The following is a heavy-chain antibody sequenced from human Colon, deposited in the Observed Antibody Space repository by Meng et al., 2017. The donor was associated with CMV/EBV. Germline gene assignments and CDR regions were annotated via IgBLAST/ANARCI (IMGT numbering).Heavy chain of an antibody. V-gene: IGHV1-18*01. CDR3: ARVYNWNNLYFYALDF. J-gene: IGHJ6*02. CDR1: YTFAHFG. CDR2: ISNNNGNT. D-gene: IGHD1/OR15-1a*01. Sequence: YTFAHFGITWVRQAPGQGLEWVGRISNNNGNTDYGQSFQGRVIMTTDTSTSTAYMELRGLRSDDTAVYYCARVYNWNNLYFYALDFWGQGTTVTVSS.